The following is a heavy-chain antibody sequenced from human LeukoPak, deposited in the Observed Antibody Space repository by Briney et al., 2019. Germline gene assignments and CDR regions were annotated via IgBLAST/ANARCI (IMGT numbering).Heavy chain of an antibody. Sequence: SETLSLTCAVYGGAFSGDYWSWIRQPPGKGLEWIGEINHSGSTNYNPSLKSLGTISVDTSKNQFSLKLSSVTGADTAVYYCGYSSSLNWFEPWGQGTLVPVSS. CDR1: GGAFSGDY. D-gene: IGHD6-6*01. J-gene: IGHJ5*02. V-gene: IGHV4-34*01. CDR2: INHSGST. CDR3: GYSSSLNWFEP.